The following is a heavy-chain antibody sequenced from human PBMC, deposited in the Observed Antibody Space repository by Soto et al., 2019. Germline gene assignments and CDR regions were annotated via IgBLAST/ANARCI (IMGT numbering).Heavy chain of an antibody. CDR1: GYTFTSYY. CDR2: INPSGGST. CDR3: ARPPYPGCINAVCYPLDY. V-gene: IGHV1-46*01. Sequence: QVQLVQSGAEVKKPGASVKISCKASGYTFTSYYMHWVRQAPGQGLEWMGIINPSGGSTNYAQKLQVRGTITTDTSTSTVYMELNSLRYEDTAVYYCARPPYPGCINAVCYPLDYWGQGTLVTVSS. D-gene: IGHD2-8*01. J-gene: IGHJ4*02.